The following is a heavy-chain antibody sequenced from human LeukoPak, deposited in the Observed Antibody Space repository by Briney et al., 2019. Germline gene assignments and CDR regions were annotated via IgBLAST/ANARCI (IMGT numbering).Heavy chain of an antibody. CDR1: GFTFSSYG. CDR3: AKDSYYYDSSGYYLFGSSLDY. J-gene: IGHJ4*02. D-gene: IGHD3-22*01. V-gene: IGHV3-30*18. Sequence: PGRSLRLSCAASGFTFSSYGMHWVRQAPGKGLEWVAVISYDGSNKYYADSVQGRFTISRDNSKNTLYLQMNSLRAEDTAVYYCAKDSYYYDSSGYYLFGSSLDYWGQGTLVTVSS. CDR2: ISYDGSNK.